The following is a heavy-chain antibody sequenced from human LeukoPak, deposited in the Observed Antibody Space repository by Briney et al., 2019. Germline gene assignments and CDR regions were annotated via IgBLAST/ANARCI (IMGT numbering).Heavy chain of an antibody. CDR2: ISSSSSYI. Sequence: GGSLRLSCAASGFIVSSNYMNWVRQAPGKGLEWVSSISSSSSYIYYADSVKGRFTISRDNAKNSLYLQMNSLRAEDTAVYYCARDLGDFWSGYDFDYWGQGTLVTVSS. D-gene: IGHD3-3*01. V-gene: IGHV3-21*01. CDR3: ARDLGDFWSGYDFDY. J-gene: IGHJ4*02. CDR1: GFIVSSNY.